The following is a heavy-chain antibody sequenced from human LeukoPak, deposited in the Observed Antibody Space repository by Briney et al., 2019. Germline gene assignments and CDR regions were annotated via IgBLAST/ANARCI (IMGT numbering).Heavy chain of an antibody. Sequence: GGSLRLSCAASGFTFSSYAMSWVRQAPGKGLEWVSAISGSGGSTYYADSVKGRFTISRDDSKNTLYLQMNSLRAEDTAVYYCAKDYRITMVRGVIQYFDYWGQGTLVTVSS. J-gene: IGHJ4*02. CDR1: GFTFSSYA. CDR3: AKDYRITMVRGVIQYFDY. CDR2: ISGSGGST. D-gene: IGHD3-10*01. V-gene: IGHV3-23*01.